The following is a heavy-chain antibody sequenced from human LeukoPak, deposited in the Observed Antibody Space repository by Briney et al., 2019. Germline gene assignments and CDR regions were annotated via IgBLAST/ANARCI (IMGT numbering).Heavy chain of an antibody. CDR3: ARENTSSRRGYSYGRVGYYYMDV. Sequence: SETLSLTCTVSGGSISSGSYYWSWIRQPAGKGLEWIGRIYTSGSTNYNPSLKSRVTISVDTSKNQFSLKLSSVTAADTAVYYCARENTSSRRGYSYGRVGYYYMDVWGKGTTVTVSS. CDR1: GGSISSGSYY. D-gene: IGHD5-18*01. CDR2: IYTSGST. V-gene: IGHV4-61*02. J-gene: IGHJ6*03.